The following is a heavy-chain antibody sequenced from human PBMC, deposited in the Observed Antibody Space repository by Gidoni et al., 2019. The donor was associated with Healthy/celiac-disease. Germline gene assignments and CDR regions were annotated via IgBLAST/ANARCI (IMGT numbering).Heavy chain of an antibody. CDR1: GGPISSGYYY. J-gene: IGHJ5*02. V-gene: IGHV4-30-4*01. CDR3: ARGYDSSGYYCVDP. CDR2: IYYSGST. D-gene: IGHD3-22*01. Sequence: QVQLQESGPGLVKPSQTLSLTCTFSGGPISSGYYYWSWVRQPPGKGLEWIGYIYYSGSTYYNPSLKSRVTISVDTSKNKFSLKLSSVTAADTAVYYCARGYDSSGYYCVDPWGQGTLVTVSS.